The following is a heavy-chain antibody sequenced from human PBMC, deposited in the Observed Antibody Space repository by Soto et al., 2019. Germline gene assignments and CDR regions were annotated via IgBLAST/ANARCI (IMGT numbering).Heavy chain of an antibody. V-gene: IGHV1-69*01. D-gene: IGHD3-22*01. J-gene: IGHJ4*02. Sequence: QVQLVQSGAEVRKLGSSVKVSCTASGGTFSRHAISWVRQAPGQGLEWMGGIIPIFGTANHAQKFQGRVTIIADESTSTVYMELSSLRSEDTAMYYCARGWGYDSNDYYYAYWGQGTLVIVSS. CDR2: IIPIFGTA. CDR3: ARGWGYDSNDYYYAY. CDR1: GGTFSRHA.